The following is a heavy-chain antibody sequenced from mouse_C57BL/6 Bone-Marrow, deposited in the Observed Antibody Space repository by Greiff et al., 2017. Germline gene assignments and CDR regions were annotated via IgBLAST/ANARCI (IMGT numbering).Heavy chain of an antibody. V-gene: IGHV1-82*01. CDR3: ARGRYYGSRYYYAMDY. CDR1: GYAFSSSW. Sequence: VQLQQSGPELVKPGASVKISCKASGYAFSSSWMNWVKQRPGKGLEWIGRIYPGDGDTNYNGKFKGKATLTADKSSSTAYMQLSSLTSEDSAVYFCARGRYYGSRYYYAMDYWGQGTSVTVSS. CDR2: IYPGDGDT. D-gene: IGHD1-1*01. J-gene: IGHJ4*01.